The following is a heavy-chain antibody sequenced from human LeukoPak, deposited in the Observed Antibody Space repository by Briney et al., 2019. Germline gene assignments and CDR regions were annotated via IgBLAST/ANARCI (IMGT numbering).Heavy chain of an antibody. J-gene: IGHJ5*02. CDR3: ARLSIVGATKVNWFDP. CDR1: GGSFSGYY. V-gene: IGHV4-34*01. Sequence: KSSETLSLTCAVYGGSFSGYYWSWIRQPPGKGLEWIGEINHSGSTNYNPSLKSRATISVDTSKNQFSLKLSSVTAADTAVYYCARLSIVGATKVNWFDPWGQGTLVTVSS. D-gene: IGHD1-26*01. CDR2: INHSGST.